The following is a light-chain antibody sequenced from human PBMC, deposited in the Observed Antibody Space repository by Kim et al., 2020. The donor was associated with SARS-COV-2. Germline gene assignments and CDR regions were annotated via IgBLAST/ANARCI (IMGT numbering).Light chain of an antibody. V-gene: IGLV1-47*01. J-gene: IGLJ2*01. CDR3: AAWDDSLSGVV. CDR2: RNN. Sequence: GRRVTISCSGSSSNIGSNYVYWYQQPPGTAPKVLMYRNNQRPSGVPDRFSGSKSGTSASLGISGLRSEDEADYYCAAWDDSLSGVVFGGGTQLTVL. CDR1: SSNIGSNY.